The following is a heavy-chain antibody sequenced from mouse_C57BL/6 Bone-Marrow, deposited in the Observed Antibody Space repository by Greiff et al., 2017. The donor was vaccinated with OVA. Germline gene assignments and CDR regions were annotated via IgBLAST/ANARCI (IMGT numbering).Heavy chain of an antibody. CDR2: IWSGGST. CDR3: ARNYGSSYWFAY. J-gene: IGHJ3*01. CDR1: GFSLTSYG. V-gene: IGHV2-2*01. Sequence: VQVVESGPGLVQPSQRLSITCTVSGFSLTSYGVHWVRQSPGKGLEWLGVIWSGGSTDYNAAFISRLSISKDNSKSQVFFKMNSLQADDTAIYYCARNYGSSYWFAYWGQGTLVTVSA. D-gene: IGHD1-1*01.